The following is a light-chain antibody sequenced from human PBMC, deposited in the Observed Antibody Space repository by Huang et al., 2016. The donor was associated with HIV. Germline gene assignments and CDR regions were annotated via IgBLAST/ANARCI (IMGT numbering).Light chain of an antibody. CDR1: QSLLYNSNNKNY. CDR3: QQHYSSPPT. V-gene: IGKV4-1*01. J-gene: IGKJ2*01. CDR2: WAS. Sequence: DIVMTQSPDSLAVSLGERATINCKSSQSLLYNSNNKNYLAWYQQKPGQPPNLLIYWASSRKSGVPDRFSGSGSEIDFTLTISSLQAEDVAVYYCQQHYSSPPTFGQGTKLEIK.